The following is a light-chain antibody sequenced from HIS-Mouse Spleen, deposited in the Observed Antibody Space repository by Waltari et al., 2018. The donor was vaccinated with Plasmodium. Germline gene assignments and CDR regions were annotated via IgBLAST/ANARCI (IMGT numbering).Light chain of an antibody. CDR3: NARDSSGNHLV. J-gene: IGLJ2*01. CDR1: RLRSYY. Sequence: SSELPQDPAVSVALGQTVRITCQGDRLRSYYANWYQQKPGQAPLLVIYGKNNRPSGIPDRFSGSSSGNTASLTITGAQAEDEADYYCNARDSSGNHLVFGGGTKLTVL. V-gene: IGLV3-19*01. CDR2: GKN.